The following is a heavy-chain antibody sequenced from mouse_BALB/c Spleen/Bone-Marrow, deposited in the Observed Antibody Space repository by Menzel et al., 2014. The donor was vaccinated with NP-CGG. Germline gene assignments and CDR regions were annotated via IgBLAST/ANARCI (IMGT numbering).Heavy chain of an antibody. CDR2: ITSGGRYT. CDR1: GFTFSSYG. CDR3: ARRGGEKGYFDY. V-gene: IGHV5-6*01. Sequence: VQLKESGEDLVKSGGSLKLSCAASGFTFSSYGMSWVRQTPDKRLEWVATITSGGRYTYYPDSVKGRFTISRDNAKNTLTLQMSSLKSEDAAMYYCARRGGEKGYFDYWGQGTTLTVSS. J-gene: IGHJ2*01.